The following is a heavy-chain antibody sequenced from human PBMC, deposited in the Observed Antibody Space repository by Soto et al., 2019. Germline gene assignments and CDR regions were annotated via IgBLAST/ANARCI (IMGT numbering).Heavy chain of an antibody. CDR1: GGTFSSYT. CDR3: ATAVGATTFDY. D-gene: IGHD1-26*01. Sequence: GASVKVSCKASGGTFSSYTISWVRQAPGQGLEWMGGIDPNDGETIYAQKFQGRVTMTEDTSTDTAYMELSSLRSEDTAVYYCATAVGATTFDYWGQGTLVTVSS. V-gene: IGHV1-24*01. J-gene: IGHJ4*02. CDR2: IDPNDGET.